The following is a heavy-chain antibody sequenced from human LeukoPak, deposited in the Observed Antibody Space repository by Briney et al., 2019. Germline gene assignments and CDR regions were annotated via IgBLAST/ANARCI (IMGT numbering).Heavy chain of an antibody. V-gene: IGHV4-39*01. CDR1: GGSFSSSGYY. CDR3: ARHSSLQGYYFDY. Sequence: SETLSLTCSVSGGSFSSSGYYWSWIRQPPGKGLEWIGEINHSGSTNYHPSLKSRVTISVDTSKNQFSLKLSSVTAADTAVYYCARHSSLQGYYFDYWGQGTLVTVSS. D-gene: IGHD6-6*01. CDR2: INHSGST. J-gene: IGHJ4*02.